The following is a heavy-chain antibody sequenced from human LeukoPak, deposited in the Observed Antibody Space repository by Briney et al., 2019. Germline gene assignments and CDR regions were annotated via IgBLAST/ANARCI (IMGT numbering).Heavy chain of an antibody. D-gene: IGHD2-2*02. CDR1: GGSMSNYY. CDR2: IYYSGTT. V-gene: IGHV4-59*01. CDR3: ARVSRSYTRPDAFDI. Sequence: SETLSLTCTVSGGSMSNYYWSWIRQPPGKGLEWIGYIYYSGTTNYNPSLKSRVTISIDTSKNQFSLKLSSVTAADTAVYYCARVSRSYTRPDAFDIWGQGTMVTVSS. J-gene: IGHJ3*02.